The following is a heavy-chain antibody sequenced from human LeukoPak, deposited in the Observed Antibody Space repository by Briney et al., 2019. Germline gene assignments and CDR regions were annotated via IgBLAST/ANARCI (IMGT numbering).Heavy chain of an antibody. Sequence: SETLSLTCTVSGSSITSYYWSWIRQPPGKGLEWIGYISYSRSTNYNPSLKSRATMSLDTSKNQFSLNLNSVTAAGTAVYYCARGERPGCDYWGQGTLVTVSS. J-gene: IGHJ4*02. CDR1: GSSITSYY. D-gene: IGHD6-6*01. CDR2: ISYSRST. V-gene: IGHV4-59*01. CDR3: ARGERPGCDY.